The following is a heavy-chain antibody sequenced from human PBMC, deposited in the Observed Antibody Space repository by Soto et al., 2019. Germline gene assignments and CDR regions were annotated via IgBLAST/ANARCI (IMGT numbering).Heavy chain of an antibody. CDR2: IYYSGST. J-gene: IGHJ6*03. CDR3: ARRVGATHNYYYYYYMDV. CDR1: GGSISSYY. Sequence: SETLSLTCTVSGGSISSYYWSWIRQPPGKGLEWIGYIYYSGSTNYNPSLKSRVTISVDTSKNQFSLKLSSVTAADTAVYYCARRVGATHNYYYYYYMDVWGKGTTVTVSS. D-gene: IGHD1-26*01. V-gene: IGHV4-59*01.